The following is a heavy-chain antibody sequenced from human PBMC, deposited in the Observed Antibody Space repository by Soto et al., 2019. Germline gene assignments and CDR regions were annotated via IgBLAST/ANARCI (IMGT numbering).Heavy chain of an antibody. V-gene: IGHV1-58*01. Sequence: GASVKVSCKASGFTFTSSDVQWGRQARGQRLEWIGWIVVGSGNTNYAQKFQERVTITRDMSTSTAYMELSSLRPEDTSVYYCAAGLASIAARPHYYYGMDVWGQETTVTASS. CDR3: AAGLASIAARPHYYYGMDV. J-gene: IGHJ6*02. CDR2: IVVGSGNT. D-gene: IGHD6-6*01. CDR1: GFTFTSSD.